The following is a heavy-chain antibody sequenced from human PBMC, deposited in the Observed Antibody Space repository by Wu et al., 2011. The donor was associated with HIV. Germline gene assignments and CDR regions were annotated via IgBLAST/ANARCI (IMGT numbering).Heavy chain of an antibody. Sequence: QGHLMQSGPEVKKPGASVKVSCQASGYPFSKYGIGWVRQAPGQGFEWMGWTTPYNGDTIYAQTFQGRLSMTTDHSTSTVYMELRNLRSDDTAVYFCAVAPDFGDNSWFDPWGQGTLVTVSS. J-gene: IGHJ5*02. CDR1: GYPFSKYG. CDR3: AVAPDFGDNSWFDP. V-gene: IGHV1-18*01. CDR2: TTPYNGDT. D-gene: IGHD4/OR15-4a*01.